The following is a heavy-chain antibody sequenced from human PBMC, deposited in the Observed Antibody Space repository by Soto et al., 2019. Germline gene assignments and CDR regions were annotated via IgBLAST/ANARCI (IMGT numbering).Heavy chain of an antibody. D-gene: IGHD6-13*01. CDR2: IYHSGST. V-gene: IGHV4-34*01. CDR1: GGSFSGYY. J-gene: IGHJ4*02. CDR3: ARGETQQQRDY. Sequence: PSETLSLTCAVYGGSFSGYYWSWIRQPPGKGLEWIGEIYHSGSTKYNPSLKSRVIISVDKSKNQFSLKLSSVTDADTAVYYCARGETQQQRDYWGQGTLVTSPQ.